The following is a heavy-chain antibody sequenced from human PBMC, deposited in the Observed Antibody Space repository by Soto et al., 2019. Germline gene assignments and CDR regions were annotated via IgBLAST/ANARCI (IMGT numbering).Heavy chain of an antibody. V-gene: IGHV3-74*01. D-gene: IGHD3-10*01. Sequence: EVQLVESGGGLVQPGESLRLSCAASGFTFDYYWMHWVRQAPGKGLVWVSRVHSGGTTTTYAESVKGRFTISRDNARNTVSLQMSSLRAEDTGIYYCARGDRGGFDLWGHGTMVTVSS. CDR1: GFTFDYYW. J-gene: IGHJ3*01. CDR3: ARGDRGGFDL. CDR2: VHSGGTTT.